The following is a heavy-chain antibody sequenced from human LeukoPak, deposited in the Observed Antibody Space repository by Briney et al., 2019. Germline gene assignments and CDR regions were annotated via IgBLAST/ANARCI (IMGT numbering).Heavy chain of an antibody. D-gene: IGHD3-22*01. CDR1: GFIFNTYS. CDR2: ISSSGSDK. J-gene: IGHJ3*01. Sequence: GGSLRLSCAASGFIFNTYSMNWVRQAPGKGLECVSSISSSGSDKYYADSAKGRFTISRDNAKNSLYLQMSSLRAEDTAVYYCARDLGRSGYYTIDAFDVWGLGTVVTVSS. V-gene: IGHV3-21*01. CDR3: ARDLGRSGYYTIDAFDV.